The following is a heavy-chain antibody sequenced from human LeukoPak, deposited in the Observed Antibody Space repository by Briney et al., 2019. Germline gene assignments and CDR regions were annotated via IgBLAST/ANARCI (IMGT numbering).Heavy chain of an antibody. Sequence: ASVKVSCKAPGGTFSSYVISWVRQAPGQGLEWMGGIIPIFGTANYAQKFQGRVTITTDESTSTAYMELTSLRSEDTAVYYCARDPGDSSGYYSSRNYYFDSWGQGTLVTVSS. CDR2: IIPIFGTA. CDR3: ARDPGDSSGYYSSRNYYFDS. D-gene: IGHD3-22*01. V-gene: IGHV1-69*05. J-gene: IGHJ4*02. CDR1: GGTFSSYV.